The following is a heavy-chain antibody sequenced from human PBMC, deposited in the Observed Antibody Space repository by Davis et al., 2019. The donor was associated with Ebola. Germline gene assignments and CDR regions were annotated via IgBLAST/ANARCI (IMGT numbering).Heavy chain of an antibody. Sequence: GGSLRLSCVASGFPSTTAWMSWVRQGPGKGLEWVGRIKSKVDGGTTHYAARVKGRFIISRNDSTNTVYLEMSRMKPEDAGPYFCTRGSGTYDWGQGTRVTVSS. CDR1: GFPSTTAW. CDR2: IKSKVDGGTT. CDR3: TRGSGTYD. J-gene: IGHJ4*02. V-gene: IGHV3-15*06. D-gene: IGHD6-25*01.